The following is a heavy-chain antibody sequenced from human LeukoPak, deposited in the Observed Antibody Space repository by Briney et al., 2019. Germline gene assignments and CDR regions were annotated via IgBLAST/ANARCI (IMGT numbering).Heavy chain of an antibody. J-gene: IGHJ4*02. D-gene: IGHD6-19*01. CDR3: AKVGKRIAVAGPEFDY. CDR1: GFTFSSYG. V-gene: IGHV3-30*18. Sequence: GGSLRLSCAASGFTFSSYGMHWVRQAPGKGLEWVAVISYDGSNKYYADSVKGRFTISRDYSKNTLYLQMNSLRAEDTAVYYCAKVGKRIAVAGPEFDYWGQGTLVTVSS. CDR2: ISYDGSNK.